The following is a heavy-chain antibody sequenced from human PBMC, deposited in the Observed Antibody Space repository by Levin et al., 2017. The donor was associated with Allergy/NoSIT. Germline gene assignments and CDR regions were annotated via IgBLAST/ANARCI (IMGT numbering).Heavy chain of an antibody. V-gene: IGHV1-46*01. CDR2: INPSGGST. D-gene: IGHD6-19*01. CDR1: GYTFTSYY. CDR3: ARADIAVAGNDAFDI. J-gene: IGHJ3*02. Sequence: EASVKVSCKASGYTFTSYYMHWVRQAPGQGLEWMGIINPSGGSTSYAQKFQGRVTMTRDTSTSTVYMELSSLRSEDTAVYYCARADIAVAGNDAFDIWGQGTMVTVSS.